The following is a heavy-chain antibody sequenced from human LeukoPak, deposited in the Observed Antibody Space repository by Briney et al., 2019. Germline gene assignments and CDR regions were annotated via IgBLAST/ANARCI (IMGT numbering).Heavy chain of an antibody. J-gene: IGHJ4*02. CDR1: GYSFTSYW. Sequence: GESLMISCKGSGYSFTSYWISWVRQMPGKGLEWMGRIDPSDSYTNYSPSFQGHVTISADKSISTAYLQWSSLKASDTAMYYCATGAALNDYGDELDYWGQGTLVTVSS. D-gene: IGHD4-17*01. V-gene: IGHV5-10-1*01. CDR3: ATGAALNDYGDELDY. CDR2: IDPSDSYT.